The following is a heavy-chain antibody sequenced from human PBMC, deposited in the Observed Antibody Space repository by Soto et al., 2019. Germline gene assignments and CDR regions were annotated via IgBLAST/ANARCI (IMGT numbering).Heavy chain of an antibody. CDR2: TYYSGIT. J-gene: IGHJ4*01. CDR3: ARSISGHHYYFDY. D-gene: IGHD2-15*01. V-gene: IGHV4-59*01. Sequence: SETLSLTCTVSGGSISTYYWSWIRQPPGKGLEWIAYTYYSGITNYNPSLKSRLTISVDTSKTQFSLKLTSVTAADTAVYYCARSISGHHYYFDYWGHGTLVTVSS. CDR1: GGSISTYY.